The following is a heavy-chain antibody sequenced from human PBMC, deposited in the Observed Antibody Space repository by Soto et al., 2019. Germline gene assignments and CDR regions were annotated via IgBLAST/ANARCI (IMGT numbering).Heavy chain of an antibody. V-gene: IGHV3-23*01. Sequence: EVQLLESGGGLVQPGGSLRLSCAASGFTFSNYDMSWVRRAPGAGLEWVSAISGSGGSTYYADSVKGRFTISSDDSKNTLYLQMSSLKTEDPAVYFCGKGTANAPRVYDYWGQGSLVTVSS. J-gene: IGHJ4*02. CDR1: GFTFSNYD. CDR2: ISGSGGST. CDR3: GKGTANAPRVYDY. D-gene: IGHD1-1*01.